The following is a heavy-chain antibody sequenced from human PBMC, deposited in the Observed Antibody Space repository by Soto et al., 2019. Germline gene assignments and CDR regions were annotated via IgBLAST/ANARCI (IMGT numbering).Heavy chain of an antibody. J-gene: IGHJ4*02. CDR1: GFTFNNYS. Sequence: ESGGGLVQPGGSLRLSCAASGFTFNNYSMNWVRQAPGKGLEWVSYISSSSSTIYSADSVKGRFTISRDNAKNSLYLQMNSLRAEDTAVYYCARDKGRSPLDYWGQGTLVTVSS. D-gene: IGHD2-15*01. CDR3: ARDKGRSPLDY. V-gene: IGHV3-48*01. CDR2: ISSSSSTI.